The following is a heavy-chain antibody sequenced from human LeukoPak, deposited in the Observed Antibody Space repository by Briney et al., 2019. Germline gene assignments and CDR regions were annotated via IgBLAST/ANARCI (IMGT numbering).Heavy chain of an antibody. CDR1: GFTFSSYS. CDR3: AKERGRHPQHYFDY. CDR2: ISGSGGST. V-gene: IGHV3-23*01. J-gene: IGHJ4*02. D-gene: IGHD3-16*01. Sequence: GGSLRLSCAASGFTFSSYSMNWVRQAPGKGLEWVSAISGSGGSTYYADSVKGRFTISRDNSKNTLYLQMNSLRAEDTAVYYCAKERGRHPQHYFDYWGQGTLVTVSS.